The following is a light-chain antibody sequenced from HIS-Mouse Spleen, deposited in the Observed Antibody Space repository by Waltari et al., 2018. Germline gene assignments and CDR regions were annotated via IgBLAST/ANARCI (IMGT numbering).Light chain of an antibody. CDR2: EDS. V-gene: IGLV3-10*01. CDR1: ALPNKY. J-gene: IGLJ2*01. CDR3: YSTDSSGNHRV. Sequence: SYELTQPPSVSVSPGQTARITCPGDALPNKYAYLYQQKSVQAPVLVIYEDSKRPSGIPERFSGSSSGTMATLTISGAQVEDEADYYCYSTDSSGNHRVFGGGTKLTVL.